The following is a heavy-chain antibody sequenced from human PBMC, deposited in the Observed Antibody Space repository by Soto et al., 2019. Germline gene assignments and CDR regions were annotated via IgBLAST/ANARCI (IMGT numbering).Heavy chain of an antibody. CDR2: TYYRSKWYN. J-gene: IGHJ6*02. D-gene: IGHD6-6*01. CDR3: ARDLGSTSGAARPLHYYYYGMDV. V-gene: IGHV6-1*01. CDR1: GDSVSSNSAA. Sequence: PSQTLSLTCAISGDSVSSNSAAWNWIRQSPSRGLEWLGRTYYRSKWYNDYAVSVKSRITINPDTSKNQFSLQLNSVTPEDTAVYYCARDLGSTSGAARPLHYYYYGMDVWGQGTTVTVSS.